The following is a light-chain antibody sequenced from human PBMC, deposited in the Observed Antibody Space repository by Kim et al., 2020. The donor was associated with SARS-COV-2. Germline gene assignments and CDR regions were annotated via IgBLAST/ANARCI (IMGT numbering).Light chain of an antibody. CDR3: QQYGRSLT. Sequence: LSPGESATLSCRASQSVSSTSLAWYQQKPGQAPRLLIYGASTRAAGIPDRFSGSGSGTDFTLTISRLEPEDFAVYYCQQYGRSLTFGQGTKVEIK. V-gene: IGKV3-20*01. J-gene: IGKJ1*01. CDR2: GAS. CDR1: QSVSSTS.